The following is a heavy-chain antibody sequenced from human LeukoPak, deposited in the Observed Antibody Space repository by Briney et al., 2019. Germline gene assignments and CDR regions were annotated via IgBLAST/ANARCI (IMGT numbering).Heavy chain of an antibody. Sequence: PSETLSLICIVSGASISTNTHYWGWVRQPPGKGLEWIASIHHTGTPYYNPSLKSRVTISVDTSKNQFSLQFSSVIAADTAVYYCMRHASGEPPRYWGQEPWSPPPQ. CDR2: IHHTGTP. J-gene: IGHJ4*01. V-gene: IGHV4-39*01. CDR1: GASISTNTHY. CDR3: MRHASGEPPRY. D-gene: IGHD7-27*01.